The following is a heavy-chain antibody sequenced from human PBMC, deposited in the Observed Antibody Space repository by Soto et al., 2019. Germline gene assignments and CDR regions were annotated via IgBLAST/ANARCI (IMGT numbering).Heavy chain of an antibody. Sequence: ASVKVSCKASGYTFTSYYMHWVRQAPGQGLEWMGIINPSGGSTSYAQKFQGRVTMTRDTSTSTVYMELSSLRSEDTAVYYCARRSTDYDILTGYLSWFDPWGQGTLVT. V-gene: IGHV1-46*03. CDR1: GYTFTSYY. D-gene: IGHD3-9*01. J-gene: IGHJ5*02. CDR3: ARRSTDYDILTGYLSWFDP. CDR2: INPSGGST.